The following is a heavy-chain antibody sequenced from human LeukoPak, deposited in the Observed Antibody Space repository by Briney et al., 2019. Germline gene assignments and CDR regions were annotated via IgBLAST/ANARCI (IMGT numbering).Heavy chain of an antibody. Sequence: GGSLRLSCAASGFTFSSDSMNWVRQAPGKGLEWVSYISSSSSTIYYADSVKGRFTISRDNAKNSLYLQMNSLRAEDTAVYYCARAVGATSGGFDYWGQGTLVTVSS. V-gene: IGHV3-48*04. CDR3: ARAVGATSGGFDY. CDR2: ISSSSSTI. J-gene: IGHJ4*02. D-gene: IGHD1-26*01. CDR1: GFTFSSDS.